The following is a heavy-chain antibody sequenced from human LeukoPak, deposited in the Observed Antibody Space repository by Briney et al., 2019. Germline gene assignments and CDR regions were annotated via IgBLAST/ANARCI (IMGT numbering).Heavy chain of an antibody. CDR2: IYSDGNT. V-gene: IGHV3-53*01. CDR3: AGDTHSSSWYDH. CDR1: GFTVSSIY. D-gene: IGHD6-19*01. Sequence: GGCLRLSCAVSGFTVSSIYMSWVRQAPGKGLEWVSFIYSDGNTYYGDSVKGRFTLSRDSSRNTLYLQMNSLTVDDTAVYYCAGDTHSSSWYDHWGQGTLVTVSS. J-gene: IGHJ5*02.